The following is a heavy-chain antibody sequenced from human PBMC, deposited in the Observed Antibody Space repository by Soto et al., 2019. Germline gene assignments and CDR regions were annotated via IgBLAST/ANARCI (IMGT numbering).Heavy chain of an antibody. J-gene: IGHJ6*02. CDR2: INGGTGQT. Sequence: ASVKVSCKASGYRFSTYAMHWVRQAPGQSLEWMGWINGGTGQTRYSQRFQDRVTITRDTSAKTTYMDLTSLRSEDTAVYYCARGKGMEENYYYYGMDIWGQGTMVTVSS. D-gene: IGHD1-1*01. V-gene: IGHV1-3*01. CDR1: GYRFSTYA. CDR3: ARGKGMEENYYYYGMDI.